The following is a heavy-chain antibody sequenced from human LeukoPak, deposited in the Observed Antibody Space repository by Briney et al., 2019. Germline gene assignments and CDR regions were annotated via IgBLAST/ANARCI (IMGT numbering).Heavy chain of an antibody. CDR1: GGTFSSYA. CDR2: INPIFGTA. Sequence: SVKVSCKASGGTFSSYAISWVRQAPGQGLEWMGGINPIFGTANYAQKFQGRVTITADESTRTAYMDLSSLRSEDTAVYYCAREREEWTDFCYWGPGALVTVAT. V-gene: IGHV1-69*13. J-gene: IGHJ4*01. D-gene: IGHD3-3*01. CDR3: AREREEWTDFCY.